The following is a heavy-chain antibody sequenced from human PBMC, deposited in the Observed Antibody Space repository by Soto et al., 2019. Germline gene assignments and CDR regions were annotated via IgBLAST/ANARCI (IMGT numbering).Heavy chain of an antibody. J-gene: IGHJ4*02. D-gene: IGHD3-3*01. CDR3: AKSKDSTIFGVVIYYFDT. CDR2: LSPNGGST. V-gene: IGHV3-23*01. CDR1: GFTFNTYA. Sequence: PGGSLRLSCAASGFTFNTYAMNWVRQAPGKGLEWVSSLSPNGGSTYYAESVKGRFTISRDNAKNTLFLQMDSLRAEDTAVYFCAKSKDSTIFGVVIYYFDTWGQGTLVTVSS.